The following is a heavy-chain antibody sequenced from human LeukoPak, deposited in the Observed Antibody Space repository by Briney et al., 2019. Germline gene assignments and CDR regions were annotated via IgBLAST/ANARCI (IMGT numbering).Heavy chain of an antibody. CDR3: ARAVYYYDSSGYYRGFHFDY. V-gene: IGHV4-34*01. CDR1: GGSFSGYY. D-gene: IGHD3-22*01. J-gene: IGHJ4*02. CDR2: INHSGST. Sequence: PSETLSLTCAVYGGSFSGYYWSWIRQPPGKGLEWIGEINHSGSTNYNPSLKSRVTISVDTSKNQFSLKLSSVTAADTAVYYCARAVYYYDSSGYYRGFHFDYWGQGTLVTVSS.